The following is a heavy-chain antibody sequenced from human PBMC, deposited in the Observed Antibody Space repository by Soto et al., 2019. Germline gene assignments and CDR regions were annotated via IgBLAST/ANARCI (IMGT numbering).Heavy chain of an antibody. CDR1: GFTFSSYG. V-gene: IGHV3-30*18. CDR2: ISYDGSNK. CDR3: AKDLGSIAAAGIDY. Sequence: GGSLRLSCAASGFTFSSYGMHWVRQAPGKGLEWVAVISYDGSNKYYADSVKGRFTISRDNSKNTLYLQMNSLRAEDTAVYYCAKDLGSIAAAGIDYWGQGTLVTVSS. J-gene: IGHJ4*02. D-gene: IGHD6-13*01.